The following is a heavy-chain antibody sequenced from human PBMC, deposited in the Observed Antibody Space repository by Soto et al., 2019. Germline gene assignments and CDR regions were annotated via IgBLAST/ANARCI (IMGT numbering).Heavy chain of an antibody. V-gene: IGHV5-10-1*01. CDR1: GYIFTKYW. D-gene: IGHD2-15*01. CDR2: IHPSDSYI. Sequence: GESLKISCKGSGYIFTKYWISCVRHNPGEGLEWMARIHPSDSYISYSPSLQGHVTLYPDNSLTPASLQWSSLNASDTATYYCASLRYTYGSVYAMAVWGQGKTATVSS. CDR3: ASLRYTYGSVYAMAV. J-gene: IGHJ6*02.